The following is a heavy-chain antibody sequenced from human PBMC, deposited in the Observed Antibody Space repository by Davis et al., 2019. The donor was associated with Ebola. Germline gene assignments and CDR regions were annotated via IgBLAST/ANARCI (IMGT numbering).Heavy chain of an antibody. CDR3: ARVSPHYYYDSSGYYTHWYFDL. J-gene: IGHJ2*01. D-gene: IGHD3-22*01. CDR2: IYYSGST. V-gene: IGHV4-59*01. CDR1: GGSISSYY. Sequence: MPSETLSLTRTVSGGSISSYYWSWIRQPPGKGLEWIGYIYYSGSTNYNPSLKSRVTISVDTSKNQFSLKLSSVTAADTAVYYCARVSPHYYYDSSGYYTHWYFDLWGRGTLVTVSS.